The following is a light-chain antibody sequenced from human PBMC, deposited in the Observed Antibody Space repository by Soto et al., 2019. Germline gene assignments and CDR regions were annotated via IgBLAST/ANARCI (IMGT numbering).Light chain of an antibody. CDR2: GAS. J-gene: IGKJ1*01. CDR1: QSISSN. CDR3: VKYDSWT. Sequence: EIVLTQSPGTLSLSPGERATLSCTASQSISSNLAWYQQKPGQAPRLLIYGASSRATGIPDRFSGSGSGTDFTLTIRRLEHEDFAVYYCVKYDSWTFGRGT. V-gene: IGKV3-20*01.